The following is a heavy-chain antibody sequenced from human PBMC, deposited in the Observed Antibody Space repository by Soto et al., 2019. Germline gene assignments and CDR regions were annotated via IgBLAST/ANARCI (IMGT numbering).Heavy chain of an antibody. J-gene: IGHJ3*02. CDR2: ISASGGST. CDR3: AKVRIAAAGPDAFDI. CDR1: GFTFSSYA. Sequence: GGSLRLSCAASGFTFSSYAMSWVRQAPGKGLEWISAISASGGSTNYADSVKGRFTISRDNSKNTLYLQMNSLRAEDTAVYYCAKVRIAAAGPDAFDIWGQGTMVTVSS. V-gene: IGHV3-23*01. D-gene: IGHD6-13*01.